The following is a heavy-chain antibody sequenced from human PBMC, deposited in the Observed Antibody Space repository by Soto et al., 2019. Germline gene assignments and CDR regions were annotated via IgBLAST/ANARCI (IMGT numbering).Heavy chain of an antibody. D-gene: IGHD1-26*01. J-gene: IGHJ4*02. CDR2: IWWHGRDI. V-gene: IGHV3-33*01. CDR1: GFSFSDYV. Sequence: QVQVVESGGGVAQPGRSLRLSCTASGFSFSDYVMHWVRQPPGKGLEWVAVIWWHGRDIFYEGSVKGRFTISRDNSKNKLSLQINSLRVEDTAVYYCARDQGGQSGNFIFANWCQGTLVTVSS. CDR3: ARDQGGQSGNFIFAN.